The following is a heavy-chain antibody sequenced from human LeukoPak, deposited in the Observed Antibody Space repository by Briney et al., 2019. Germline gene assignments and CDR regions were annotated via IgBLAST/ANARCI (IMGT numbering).Heavy chain of an antibody. CDR1: GYSFTSYW. Sequence: GESLKISCKGSGYSFTSYWITWVRQMPGKGLEWVGRIDPSDSYTNYSPSFQGHVTISADKSISTAYLQWSSLKASDTAMYYCARQTGGIAAAGDFDYWGQGTLVTVSS. CDR2: IDPSDSYT. V-gene: IGHV5-10-1*01. J-gene: IGHJ4*02. D-gene: IGHD6-13*01. CDR3: ARQTGGIAAAGDFDY.